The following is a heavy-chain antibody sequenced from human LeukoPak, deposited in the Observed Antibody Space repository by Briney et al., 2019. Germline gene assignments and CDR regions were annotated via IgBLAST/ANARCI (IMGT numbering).Heavy chain of an antibody. CDR2: ISYSGTT. CDR1: GGSIIISNYY. V-gene: IGHV4-39*01. J-gene: IGHJ5*02. CDR3: ARRTDL. Sequence: SETLSLTCTVSGGSIIISNYYWGWIRQSPGKGLECIGKISYSGTTYYNPSLRSRVHMSVDTSKSQFSLSLSSVTAADTAVYYCARRTDLWGQGILVTVSS.